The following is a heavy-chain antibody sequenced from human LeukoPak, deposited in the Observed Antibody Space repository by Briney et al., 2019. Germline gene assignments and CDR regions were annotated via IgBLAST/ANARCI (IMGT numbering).Heavy chain of an antibody. CDR3: AKFDYYDSSGYYNKVLDAFDI. CDR2: ISGSGGST. J-gene: IGHJ3*02. D-gene: IGHD3-22*01. Sequence: GGSLRLSCAASGFTFRSYAMSWVRQAPGKGLEWVSGISGSGGSTYYADSVKGRFTISRDNSKNTLHLQMNSLRAEDTAVYYCAKFDYYDSSGYYNKVLDAFDIWGQGTMVTVSS. V-gene: IGHV3-23*01. CDR1: GFTFRSYA.